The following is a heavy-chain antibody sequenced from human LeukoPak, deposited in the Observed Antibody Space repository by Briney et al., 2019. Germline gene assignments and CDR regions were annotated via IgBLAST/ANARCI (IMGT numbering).Heavy chain of an antibody. J-gene: IGHJ4*02. CDR1: GFTFSSYG. D-gene: IGHD3-22*01. CDR2: ISYDGSNK. Sequence: PGGSLRLSCAASGFTFSSYGMHWVRQAPGKGLEWVAVISYDGSNKYYADSVKGRFTISRDNSKNTLYLQMNSLRAEDTAVYYCAKVASYDSSGLNDYWGQGTLVTVSS. CDR3: AKVASYDSSGLNDY. V-gene: IGHV3-30*18.